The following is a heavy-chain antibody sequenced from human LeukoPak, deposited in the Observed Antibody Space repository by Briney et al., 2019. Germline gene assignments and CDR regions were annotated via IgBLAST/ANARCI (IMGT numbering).Heavy chain of an antibody. Sequence: PGGALRLSCAASRFTFSSCAMNWVRQAPGKGLEGVSGTGSTGVSTFYADSVKGRFTVSRDNSKNTLSLQMHSLRAEDTAVYYCAKDPGVVPAHYFDYWGQGTLVTVSS. CDR3: AKDPGVVPAHYFDY. D-gene: IGHD2-2*01. CDR2: TGSTGVST. V-gene: IGHV3-23*01. J-gene: IGHJ4*02. CDR1: RFTFSSCA.